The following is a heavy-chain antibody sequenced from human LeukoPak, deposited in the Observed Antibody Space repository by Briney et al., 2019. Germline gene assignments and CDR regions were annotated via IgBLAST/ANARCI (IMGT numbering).Heavy chain of an antibody. CDR3: ARGLITIFGVVIVQFDY. CDR1: GYTFTSYD. J-gene: IGHJ4*02. D-gene: IGHD3-3*01. CDR2: MNPNSGGT. Sequence: GASVKVSCKASGYTFTSYDINWVRQATGQGLEWMGWMNPNSGGTNYAQKFQGRVTMTRDTSISTAYMELSRLRSDDTAVYYCARGLITIFGVVIVQFDYWGQGTLVTVSS. V-gene: IGHV1-2*02.